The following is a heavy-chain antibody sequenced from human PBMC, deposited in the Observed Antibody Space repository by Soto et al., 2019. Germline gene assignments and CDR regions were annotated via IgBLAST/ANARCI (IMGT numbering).Heavy chain of an antibody. J-gene: IGHJ5*02. CDR1: GGTFSSYA. D-gene: IGHD4-17*01. CDR2: IIPIFGTA. V-gene: IGHV1-69*06. CDR3: ALAREGDYREGGYDP. Sequence: QVQLVQSGAEVKKPGSSVKVSCKASGGTFSSYAISWVRQAPGQGLEWMGGIIPIFGTANYAQKFQGRVTITADKPTGTAYMELSSLRSEDTAVYYCALAREGDYREGGYDPWAREPWSPSPQ.